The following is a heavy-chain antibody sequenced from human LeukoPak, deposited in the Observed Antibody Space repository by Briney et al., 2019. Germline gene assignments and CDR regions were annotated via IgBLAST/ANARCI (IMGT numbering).Heavy chain of an antibody. D-gene: IGHD6-13*01. V-gene: IGHV1-69*04. CDR1: GGTFSSYA. J-gene: IGHJ4*02. CDR2: IIPIIGLA. Sequence: ASVKVSCKASGGTFSSYALSWVRQAPGQGLEWMGRIIPIIGLANYAQKFQGRVTITADKSTSTAYMELSSLRSEDTAIYYRARGGFIGSSWYLDYWGQGTLVTVSS. CDR3: ARGGFIGSSWYLDY.